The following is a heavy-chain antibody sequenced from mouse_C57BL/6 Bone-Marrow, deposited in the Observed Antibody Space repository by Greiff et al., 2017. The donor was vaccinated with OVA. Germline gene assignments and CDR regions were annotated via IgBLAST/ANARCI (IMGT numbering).Heavy chain of an antibody. CDR2: IYPRSGNT. V-gene: IGHV1-81*01. CDR1: GYTFTSYG. J-gene: IGHJ4*01. CDR3: ARKGYYAMDY. Sequence: VQLQQSGAELARPGASVKLSCKASGYTFTSYGISWVKQRTGQGLEWIGEIYPRSGNTSYNEKFKVKATLTADKSSSTAYMELRSLTSEDSAVYFCARKGYYAMDYWGQGTSVTVSS.